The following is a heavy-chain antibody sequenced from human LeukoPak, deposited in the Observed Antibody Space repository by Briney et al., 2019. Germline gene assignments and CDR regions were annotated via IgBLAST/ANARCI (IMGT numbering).Heavy chain of an antibody. CDR2: IYTSGST. D-gene: IGHD3-10*01. CDR1: GASISSYY. V-gene: IGHV4-4*07. J-gene: IGHJ4*02. Sequence: SETLSLTCTVSGASISSYYWNWIRQPAGKGLEWIGRIYTSGSTNYNPSLKSRVTISVDTSKNQFSLKLSSVTAADTAVYYCARGLWFGDENPPYFDYWGQGTLVTVSS. CDR3: ARGLWFGDENPPYFDY.